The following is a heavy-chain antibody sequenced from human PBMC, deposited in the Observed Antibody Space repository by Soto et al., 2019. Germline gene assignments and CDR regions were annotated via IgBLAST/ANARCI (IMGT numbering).Heavy chain of an antibody. CDR2: INHSGRT. J-gene: IGHJ6*02. CDR1: GGSFSCYY. V-gene: IGHV4-34*01. D-gene: IGHD3-16*02. CDR3: ARGGGFSRRVIGDYYYGMDV. Sequence: SETRSRTWAVYGGSFSCYYWSWIRQPTGKGLEWIGEINHSGRTNYNPSLKSRVTISVDTSKNQFSLKLSSVTAADTAVYYCARGGGFSRRVIGDYYYGMDVWGQGTTVTVSS.